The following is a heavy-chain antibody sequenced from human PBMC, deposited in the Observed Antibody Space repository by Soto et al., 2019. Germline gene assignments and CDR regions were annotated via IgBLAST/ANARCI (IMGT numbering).Heavy chain of an antibody. Sequence: QVQLVESGGGVVQPGRSLRLSCGASGFTFSNYAMHWVRQAPGKGLEWVAVNSSDGTNKYYADSVKGRFTISRDNSKNTLYLPMNRLRAEDTAVYYCARDQNPSGSYQGIFDYWGQGILVTVSS. V-gene: IGHV3-30-3*01. CDR2: NSSDGTNK. CDR1: GFTFSNYA. J-gene: IGHJ4*02. D-gene: IGHD1-26*01. CDR3: ARDQNPSGSYQGIFDY.